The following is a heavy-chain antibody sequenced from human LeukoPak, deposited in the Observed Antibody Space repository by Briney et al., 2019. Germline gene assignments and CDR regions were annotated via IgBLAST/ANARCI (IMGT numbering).Heavy chain of an antibody. CDR2: IYYSGST. Sequence: PSGTLSLTCTVSGDSISSYYWSWIRQPPGKGLEWIGYIYYSGSTNYNPSLKSRVTISVDTSKNQFSLKVTSVTAADTAIYYCARHDSSGYKYWGQGTLVTVSS. CDR1: GDSISSYY. J-gene: IGHJ4*02. CDR3: ARHDSSGYKY. D-gene: IGHD3-22*01. V-gene: IGHV4-59*08.